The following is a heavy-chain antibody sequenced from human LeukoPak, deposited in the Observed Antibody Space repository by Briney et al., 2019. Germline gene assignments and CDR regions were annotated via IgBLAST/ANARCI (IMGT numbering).Heavy chain of an antibody. V-gene: IGHV4-4*02. CDR2: IYHSGST. Sequence: LSXTCAVXXXXXXXXXWWXXVXQPPXXGXXXIGEIYHSGSTNYNPSLKSRVTISVDKSKNQFSLKLSSVTAADTAVYYCARTTYDSSGYYTIWGQGTLVTVSS. D-gene: IGHD3-22*01. CDR1: XXXXXXXXW. J-gene: IGHJ4*02. CDR3: ARTTYDSSGYYTI.